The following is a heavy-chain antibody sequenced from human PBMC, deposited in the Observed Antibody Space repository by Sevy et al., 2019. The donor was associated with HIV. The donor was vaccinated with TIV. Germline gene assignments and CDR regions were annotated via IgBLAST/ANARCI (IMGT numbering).Heavy chain of an antibody. V-gene: IGHV3-30*18. CDR3: AKDFTGYNGMDV. CDR2: ISYHGRDK. Sequence: GGSLRLSCVVSGITFSTSGMYWVRQAPGKGLEWVAVISYHGRDKFYADSVKGRSTISRDNSKNIQYLQMISLRAEDTAVYYCAKDFTGYNGMDVWGQGTMVTVSS. D-gene: IGHD3-9*01. J-gene: IGHJ6*02. CDR1: GITFSTSG.